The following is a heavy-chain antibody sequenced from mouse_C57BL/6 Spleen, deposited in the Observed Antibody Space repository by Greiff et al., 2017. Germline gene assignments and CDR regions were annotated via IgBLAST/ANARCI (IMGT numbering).Heavy chain of an antibody. Sequence: EVQLVESGGGLVQPGASLRLSCAASGFTFTDYYMSWVRQPPGKAPEWLALISNKANGYTTDYTASVKGRFTISRDNSQNILYLQMNTLRAEDRATYYCVKAVDDGSPLFAYWGQEALVTVSA. CDR1: GFTFTDYY. D-gene: IGHD1-1*01. J-gene: IGHJ3*01. CDR3: VKAVDDGSPLFAY. CDR2: ISNKANGYTT. V-gene: IGHV7-4*01.